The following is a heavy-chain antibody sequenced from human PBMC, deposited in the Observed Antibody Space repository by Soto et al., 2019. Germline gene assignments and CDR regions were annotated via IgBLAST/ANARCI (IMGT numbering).Heavy chain of an antibody. CDR2: IYHSGST. CDR3: ARDPGR. CDR1: GGSISSGGYS. V-gene: IGHV4-30-2*01. J-gene: IGHJ4*02. Sequence: SETLSVTWAVSGGSISSGGYSWSWIRQPPGKGLEWIGYIYHSGSTYYNPSLKSRVTISVDRSKNQFSLKLSSVTAADAAVYYCARDPGRWGQGTLVTVSS.